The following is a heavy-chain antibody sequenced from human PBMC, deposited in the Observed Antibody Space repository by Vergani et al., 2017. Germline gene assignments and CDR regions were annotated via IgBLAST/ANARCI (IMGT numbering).Heavy chain of an antibody. CDR3: ARIXYWSGMRLRGTGEDGMDV. CDR1: GFSLSTSGMC. CDR2: IDWDDDK. Sequence: QVTLRESGPALVKPTQTLTLTCTFSGFSLSTSGMCVSWIRQPPGKALEWLARIDWDDDKYYSTSLKTRLTISKDTSKNQVVLTMTNMDPVDTATYYCARIXYWSGMRLRGTGEDGMDVWGQGTTVTVSS. J-gene: IGHJ6*02. D-gene: IGHD3-3*01. V-gene: IGHV2-70*15.